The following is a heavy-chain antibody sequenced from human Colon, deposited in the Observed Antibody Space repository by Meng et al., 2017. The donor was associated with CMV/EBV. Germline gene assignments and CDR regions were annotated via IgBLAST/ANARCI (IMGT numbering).Heavy chain of an antibody. CDR1: GFSFSGSA. D-gene: IGHD2-8*01. CDR2: IRGRGNNFAT. J-gene: IGHJ4*02. Sequence: GESLKISCAASGFSFSGSAIHWVRQAPGKGLEWVGRIRGRGNNFATASAASVRGRFTFSRDDSENTAYLQMDSLRVEDTAIYYCARDRGPNTLDYWGQGTLVTVSS. CDR3: ARDRGPNTLDY. V-gene: IGHV3-73*01.